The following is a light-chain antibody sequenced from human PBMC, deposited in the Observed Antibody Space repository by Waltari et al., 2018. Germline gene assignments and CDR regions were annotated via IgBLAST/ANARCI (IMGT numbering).Light chain of an antibody. CDR2: GAS. Sequence: VLPQSPGTLSLSPGARAILSCRASQSVSSNSLVWYQPKPGQTPRPLIYGASSRATGIPERFSGSGSGTDFTLTISSLEPEDFAMYYCQQYDSAVLTFGGGTKVEIK. V-gene: IGKV3-20*01. CDR3: QQYDSAVLT. CDR1: QSVSSNS. J-gene: IGKJ4*01.